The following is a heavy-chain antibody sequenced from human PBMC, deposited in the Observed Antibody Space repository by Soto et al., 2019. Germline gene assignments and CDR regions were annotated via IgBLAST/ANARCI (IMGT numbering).Heavy chain of an antibody. CDR2: ISYDGTNK. J-gene: IGHJ6*02. CDR3: AKDLQSYGDYDYYCYGMDV. V-gene: IGHV3-30*18. CDR1: GFTFSTYG. D-gene: IGHD4-17*01. Sequence: QVQLVESGGGEVQPGRSLTISCAASGFTFSTYGMHWVRQTPGKGLEWVADISYDGTNKVYSDSVKGRFTISRDNFKNTPTLQMNSLRADDTAVYSCAKDLQSYGDYDYYCYGMDVWGLGTRVTVSS.